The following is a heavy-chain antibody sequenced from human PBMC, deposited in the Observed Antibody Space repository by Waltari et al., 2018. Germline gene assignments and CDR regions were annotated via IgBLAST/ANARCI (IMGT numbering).Heavy chain of an antibody. J-gene: IGHJ6*02. D-gene: IGHD6-19*01. CDR2: IGSSSSFM. Sequence: EVQLVESGGGMVKPGGSLRLPCVASGLKFSTYAMNWVRQAPGKGLEWVSSIGSSSSFMDYADSVRGRFTVSRDNAKNTLYLQMDTLRAEDTAVYYCAREGAEQWVVEDYGMDVWGQGTTVTVSS. V-gene: IGHV3-21*02. CDR1: GLKFSTYA. CDR3: AREGAEQWVVEDYGMDV.